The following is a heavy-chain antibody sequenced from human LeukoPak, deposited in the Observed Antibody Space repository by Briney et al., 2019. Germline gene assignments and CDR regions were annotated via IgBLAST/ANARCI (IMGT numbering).Heavy chain of an antibody. J-gene: IGHJ4*02. CDR2: IYYTGST. CDR1: GGSISSSSYY. CDR3: ARVSPPGMIVVAIDY. Sequence: SETLSLTCTVSGGSISSSSYYWGWIRQPPGKGLEWIGSIYYTGSTYYNPSLKSRVTISVDTSKNQFSLKLSSMTAADTAVYYCARVSPPGMIVVAIDYWGQGTLVTVSS. V-gene: IGHV4-39*01. D-gene: IGHD3-22*01.